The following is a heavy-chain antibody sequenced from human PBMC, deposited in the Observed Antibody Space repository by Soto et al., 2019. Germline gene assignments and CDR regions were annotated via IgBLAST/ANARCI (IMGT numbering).Heavy chain of an antibody. J-gene: IGHJ4*02. CDR3: ARSLFLASTGIEPFDF. V-gene: IGHV3-23*01. D-gene: IGHD6-13*01. CDR2: ISGGGNDA. Sequence: EVQLLESGGGLGQPGGSLVLSCAASGFTFSSYAMSWVRQAPGKGLEWVSSISGGGNDAYYADSVKGRFTISRDNSRNTLYLQMNSLRADDTAVHYCARSLFLASTGIEPFDFWGQGTLVTVSS. CDR1: GFTFSSYA.